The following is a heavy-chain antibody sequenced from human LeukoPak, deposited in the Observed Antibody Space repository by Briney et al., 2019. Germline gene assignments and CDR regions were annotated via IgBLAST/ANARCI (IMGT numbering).Heavy chain of an antibody. Sequence: GGSLRLSCAASGFTFDDYAMHWVRQAPGKGVEWVSGISWNSDSIGYADSVKGRFTISRDNAKVSLYLQVNSLRAEDTAMYYCARDYSSSSLRVMDYYYMDVWGKGTTVTVSS. D-gene: IGHD6-6*01. V-gene: IGHV3-9*01. CDR2: ISWNSDSI. J-gene: IGHJ6*03. CDR3: ARDYSSSSLRVMDYYYMDV. CDR1: GFTFDDYA.